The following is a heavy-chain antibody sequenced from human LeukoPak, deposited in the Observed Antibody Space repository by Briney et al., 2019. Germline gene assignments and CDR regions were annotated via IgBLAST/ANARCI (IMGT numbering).Heavy chain of an antibody. Sequence: ASVKVSCKASGYTFTGYYMHWVRQAPGQGLEWMGWINPYIVGTNYAQKFHGRVTMTRDTSISTAYLELSRLRADDRAVYYCARAQIGNDLLIDYWGQGTLVTVSP. CDR2: INPYIVGT. J-gene: IGHJ4*02. CDR1: GYTFTGYY. D-gene: IGHD1-1*01. V-gene: IGHV1-2*02. CDR3: ARAQIGNDLLIDY.